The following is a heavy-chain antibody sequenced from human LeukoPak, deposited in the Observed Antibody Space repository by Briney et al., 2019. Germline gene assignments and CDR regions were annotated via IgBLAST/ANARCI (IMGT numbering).Heavy chain of an antibody. CDR3: TAIREYCDSAGYYSPYFYYYMDV. V-gene: IGHV3-15*01. Sequence: PGGSLRLSCAASGFTFGNAWMNWVRQAPGKGLEWVGRIKTKQDGGTTDYATPVKGRFTISRDDSRNTLYLQMNSLRTDDTAIYYCTAIREYCDSAGYYSPYFYYYMDVWGKGTTVAVSS. CDR1: GFTFGNAW. CDR2: IKTKQDGGTT. D-gene: IGHD2/OR15-2a*01. J-gene: IGHJ6*03.